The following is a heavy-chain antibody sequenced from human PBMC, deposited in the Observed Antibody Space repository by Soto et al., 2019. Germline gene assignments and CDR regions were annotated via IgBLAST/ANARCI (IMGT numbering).Heavy chain of an antibody. CDR1: GGTFSSYP. J-gene: IGHJ4*02. CDR2: IIPIFGSV. CDR3: ARPRTTGTTKGYDY. D-gene: IGHD1-1*01. Sequence: QVQLVQSGAEVKKPGSSVKVSCKASGGTFSSYPISWVRQAPGQGLEWMGVIIPIFGSVNSAQKFQGRVTITADESKSTAYMELSSLRSEDTAVYYCARPRTTGTTKGYDYWGQGTLVTVSS. V-gene: IGHV1-69*01.